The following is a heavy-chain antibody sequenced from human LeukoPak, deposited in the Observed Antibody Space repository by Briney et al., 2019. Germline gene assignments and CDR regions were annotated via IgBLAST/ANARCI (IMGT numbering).Heavy chain of an antibody. CDR3: ARLPSMCTNGVCFNGPFDY. CDR1: GGSFSGYY. CDR2: INHSGST. D-gene: IGHD2-8*01. Sequence: SETLSLTCAVYGGSFSGYYWSWIRPPPGKGLEWIGEINHSGSTNYNPSLKSRVTISVDTSKNQFSLKLSSVTAADTAVYYCARLPSMCTNGVCFNGPFDYWGQGTLVTVSS. J-gene: IGHJ4*02. V-gene: IGHV4-34*01.